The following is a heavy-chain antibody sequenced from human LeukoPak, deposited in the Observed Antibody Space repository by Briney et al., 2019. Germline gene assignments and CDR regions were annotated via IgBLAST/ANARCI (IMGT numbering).Heavy chain of an antibody. D-gene: IGHD6-13*01. V-gene: IGHV3-23*01. CDR1: GFTFSSYA. CDR2: ISGSGGST. Sequence: GGSLRLSCAASGFTFSSYAMSWVRQAPGKGLEWVSAISGSGGSTYYADSAKGRFTISRDNSKNTLYLQMNSLRAEDTAVYYCAQRRGIAAAGNYFDYWGQGTLVTVSS. J-gene: IGHJ4*02. CDR3: AQRRGIAAAGNYFDY.